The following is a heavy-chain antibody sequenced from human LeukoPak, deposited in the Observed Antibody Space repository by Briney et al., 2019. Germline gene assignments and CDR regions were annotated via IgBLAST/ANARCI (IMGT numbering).Heavy chain of an antibody. CDR2: TYYSGTT. Sequence: PSETLSLTCTVSGGSISSYYWSWIRQPPGKVLEWIGYTYYSGTTNYNPSLKSRVIISVDTSQNQFSLKLSSVTAADTAVYYCARRGNGKAGPLDYWGQGTLVTVSS. D-gene: IGHD1-26*01. CDR3: ARRGNGKAGPLDY. J-gene: IGHJ4*02. CDR1: GGSISSYY. V-gene: IGHV4-59*08.